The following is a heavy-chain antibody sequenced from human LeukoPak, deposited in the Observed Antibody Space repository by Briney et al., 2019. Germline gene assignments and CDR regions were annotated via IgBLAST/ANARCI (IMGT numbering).Heavy chain of an antibody. Sequence: PSETLSLTCTVSGYSISSGYYWGWIRQPPGKGLEWIGSIYHSGSTYYNPSLKSRVTISVDTSKNQFSLKLSSVTAADTAVYYCARDPQDYYYGMDVWGQGTTVTVSS. V-gene: IGHV4-38-2*02. CDR1: GYSISSGYY. CDR2: IYHSGST. J-gene: IGHJ6*02. CDR3: ARDPQDYYYGMDV.